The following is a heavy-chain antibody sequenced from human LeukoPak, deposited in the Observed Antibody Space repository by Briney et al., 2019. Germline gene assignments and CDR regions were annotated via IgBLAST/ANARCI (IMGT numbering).Heavy chain of an antibody. CDR3: ASRTVTQTLDY. Sequence: GGSLRLSCAASGFTFSNYWMSWVRQAPGKGLEWVANIKQNGGEKYYVNSVKGRFTISRDNAKNSLYLQMNSLRAEDTAVYYCASRTVTQTLDYWGQGTLVTVSS. D-gene: IGHD4-17*01. CDR1: GFTFSNYW. CDR2: IKQNGGEK. J-gene: IGHJ4*02. V-gene: IGHV3-7*01.